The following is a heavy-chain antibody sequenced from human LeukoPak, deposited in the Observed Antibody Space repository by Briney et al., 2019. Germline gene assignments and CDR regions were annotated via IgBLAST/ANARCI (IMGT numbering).Heavy chain of an antibody. CDR2: ISSSGGGT. CDR3: AREVQILWFGAREAFDP. D-gene: IGHD3-10*01. J-gene: IGHJ5*02. CDR1: GFTVSSHY. V-gene: IGHV3-23*01. Sequence: GGSLRLSCAASGFTVSSHYMSWVRQAPGKGLEWVSTISSSGGGTSYADSVKGRFTISRDNSKNTLYLQMSSLRSEDTAVYYCAREVQILWFGAREAFDPWGQGTLVTVSS.